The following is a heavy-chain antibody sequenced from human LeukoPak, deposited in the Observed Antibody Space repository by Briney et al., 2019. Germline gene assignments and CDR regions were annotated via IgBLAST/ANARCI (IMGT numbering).Heavy chain of an antibody. CDR3: ARRGFYDSSGYDY. D-gene: IGHD3-22*01. Sequence: PGGSLRLSCAASEFTFSTYSMNWVRQAPGKGLEWVSSISGSSTDIYYADSVKGRFTISRDNAKNSLYLQINSLRAEDTAIYYCARRGFYDSSGYDYWGQGTLVTVSS. J-gene: IGHJ4*02. CDR1: EFTFSTYS. CDR2: ISGSSTDI. V-gene: IGHV3-21*06.